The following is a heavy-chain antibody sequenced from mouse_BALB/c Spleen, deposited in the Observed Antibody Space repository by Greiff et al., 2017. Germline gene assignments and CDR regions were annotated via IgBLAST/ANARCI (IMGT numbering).Heavy chain of an antibody. D-gene: IGHD1-1*01. Sequence: QVQLKESGAELARPGASVKMSCKASGYTFTSYTMHWVKQRPGQGLEWIGYINPSSGYTNYNQKFKDKATLTADKSSSTAYMQLSSLTSEDSAVYYCAATVVVDWYFDVWGAGTTVTVSS. CDR1: GYTFTSYT. CDR2: INPSSGYT. J-gene: IGHJ1*01. V-gene: IGHV1-4*01. CDR3: AATVVVDWYFDV.